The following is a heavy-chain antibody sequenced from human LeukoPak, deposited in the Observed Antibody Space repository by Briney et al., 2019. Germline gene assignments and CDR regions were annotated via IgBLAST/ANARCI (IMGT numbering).Heavy chain of an antibody. D-gene: IGHD3-22*01. Sequence: PGGSLRLSCAASGFTFSSYAMSWVRQAPGKGLEGVSAISGSGGSTYYADSVKGRFTISRDNSKNTLYLQMNSLRAEDTAVYYCALHYYDSSGYPYYFDYWGQGTLVTVSS. CDR2: ISGSGGST. CDR1: GFTFSSYA. CDR3: ALHYYDSSGYPYYFDY. J-gene: IGHJ4*02. V-gene: IGHV3-23*01.